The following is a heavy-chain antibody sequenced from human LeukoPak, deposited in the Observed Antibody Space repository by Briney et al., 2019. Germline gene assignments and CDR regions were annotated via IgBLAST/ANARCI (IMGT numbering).Heavy chain of an antibody. J-gene: IGHJ4*02. CDR1: GFTFSNYA. CDR3: ARGDGLWFGELFTY. D-gene: IGHD3-10*01. Sequence: GGSLRLSCAASGFTFSNYAMSWARQAPGKGLEWVSSFTVSGGNTHYADSVKGRCTISRDNTKNTLYLQINNLRAEDTAVYYCARGDGLWFGELFTYWGQGTPVTVSS. CDR2: FTVSGGNT. V-gene: IGHV3-23*01.